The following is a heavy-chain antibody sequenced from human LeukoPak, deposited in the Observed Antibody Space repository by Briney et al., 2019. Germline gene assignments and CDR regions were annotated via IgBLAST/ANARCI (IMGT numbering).Heavy chain of an antibody. CDR3: ARGLVVVDPGPYYFDY. D-gene: IGHD3-22*01. CDR1: GGTFSSYA. J-gene: IGHJ4*02. Sequence: SVKVSCKASGGTFSSYAISWVRQAPGQGLEWMGGIIPIFGTANYARKFQGRVTITADESTSTAYMELSSLRSEDTAVYYCARGLVVVDPGPYYFDYWGQGTLVTVSS. CDR2: IIPIFGTA. V-gene: IGHV1-69*13.